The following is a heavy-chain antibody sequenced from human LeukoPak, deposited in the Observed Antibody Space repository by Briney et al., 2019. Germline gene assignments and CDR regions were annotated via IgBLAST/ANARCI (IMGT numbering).Heavy chain of an antibody. Sequence: ASVKVSCKASGYTFTSYGISWVRQAPGQGLEWMGWISAYNGNTNYAQKLQGRVTMTTDTSTSTAYMELRSLRSDDTAVYYCATKTEAYYYDSSGPFDYWGQGTPVTVSS. CDR1: GYTFTSYG. D-gene: IGHD3-22*01. J-gene: IGHJ4*02. CDR3: ATKTEAYYYDSSGPFDY. V-gene: IGHV1-18*01. CDR2: ISAYNGNT.